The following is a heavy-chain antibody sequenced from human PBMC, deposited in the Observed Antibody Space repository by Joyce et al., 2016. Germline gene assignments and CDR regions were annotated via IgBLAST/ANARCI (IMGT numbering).Heavy chain of an antibody. CDR1: GLIFTSYA. V-gene: IGHV3-30*01. CDR3: ATASSETDLDYDENTGPALIGGLYDS. J-gene: IGHJ4*02. CDR2: SSHDGSNK. Sequence: QVQLVESGGGVVQPGRSLRLSCAAAGLIFTSYAMHWVRQAQGKGFVWVAVSSHDGSNKFYAYCVRGQLTISRDNSKNTLSLHMNSLRAKETAVYYCATASSETDLDYDENTGPALIGGLYDSWGQGTLVTVSS. D-gene: IGHD3-16*01.